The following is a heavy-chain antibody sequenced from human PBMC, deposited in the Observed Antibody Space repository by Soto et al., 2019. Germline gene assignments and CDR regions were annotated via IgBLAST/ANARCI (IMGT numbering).Heavy chain of an antibody. V-gene: IGHV4-34*01. CDR2: INHSGST. D-gene: IGHD2-8*02. Sequence: GSLRLSCAASGFTFSSYWMSWVRQAPGKGLEWIGEINHSGSTNYNPSLKSRVTISVDTSKNQFSLKLTSVTAADTAVYYCARDKITGLFDYWGQGT. J-gene: IGHJ4*02. CDR3: ARDKITGLFDY. CDR1: GFTFSSYW.